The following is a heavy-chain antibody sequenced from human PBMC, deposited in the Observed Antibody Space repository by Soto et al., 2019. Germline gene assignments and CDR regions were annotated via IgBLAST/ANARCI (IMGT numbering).Heavy chain of an antibody. CDR3: AKGLRGLLRTQYYYGLDV. Sequence: EVQLLESGGGLVQPGGSLRLSCAASGFTFSPYAMSWVRQAPGKGLEWVSSISGSGGSTHYADSVKGRFTVSRDNSKRALSLQMSSLREEDTATYYCAKGLRGLLRTQYYYGLDVWGRGTTVTVSS. CDR1: GFTFSPYA. CDR2: ISGSGGST. J-gene: IGHJ6*02. V-gene: IGHV3-23*01. D-gene: IGHD3-10*01.